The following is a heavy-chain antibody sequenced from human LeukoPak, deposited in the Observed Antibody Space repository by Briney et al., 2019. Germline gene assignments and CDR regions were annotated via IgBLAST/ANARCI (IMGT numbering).Heavy chain of an antibody. CDR3: ARLRVPGYCSSTSCYARVRGNYYYYGMDV. D-gene: IGHD2-2*01. Sequence: PSETLSLTCTVSGGSISSYYWSWIRQPPGKGLEWIGYIYYSGSTNYNPSLKSRVTISVDTSKNQFSLKLSSVTAADTAVYYCARLRVPGYCSSTSCYARVRGNYYYYGMDVWGQGTTVTVSS. J-gene: IGHJ6*02. V-gene: IGHV4-59*12. CDR1: GGSISSYY. CDR2: IYYSGST.